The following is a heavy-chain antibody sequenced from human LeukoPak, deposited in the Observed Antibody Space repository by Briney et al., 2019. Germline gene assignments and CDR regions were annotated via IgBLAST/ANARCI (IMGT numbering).Heavy chain of an antibody. CDR3: ARDGYNLGYPYFDF. CDR2: INGKNGNT. V-gene: IGHV1-2*02. D-gene: IGHD5-18*01. Sequence: ASVKVSCKTSGYTFSDYYIHWVRQAPGQGIEWMGWINGKNGNTHYAQKFQGRVTLTRDTSISTSYMDLDGLRSDDTAVYHCARDGYNLGYPYFDFWGQGILVTVSS. CDR1: GYTFSDYY. J-gene: IGHJ4*02.